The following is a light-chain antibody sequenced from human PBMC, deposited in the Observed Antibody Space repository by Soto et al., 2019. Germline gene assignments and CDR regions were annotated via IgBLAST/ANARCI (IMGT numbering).Light chain of an antibody. J-gene: IGLJ1*01. Sequence: QSALTQPASVSGSTGQSIAISCTGTSSDVGAYNYVSWFQHHPGKAPKLIIYDVSSRPSGVSNRFSGSKSDNTASLTISGLQAEDEADYYCSSYTTSTTYVFGTGTKVTVL. CDR3: SSYTTSTTYV. V-gene: IGLV2-14*03. CDR1: SSDVGAYNY. CDR2: DVS.